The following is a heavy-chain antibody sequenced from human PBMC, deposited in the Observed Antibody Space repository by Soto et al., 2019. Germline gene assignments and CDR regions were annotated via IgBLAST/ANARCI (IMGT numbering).Heavy chain of an antibody. J-gene: IGHJ4*02. CDR2: IYYSGST. V-gene: IGHV4-59*01. D-gene: IGHD3-22*01. Sequence: SETLSLTCNVSGGSISGYYWSWIRQPPGKGLEWIGYIYYSGSTNYNPSLKSRVTISVDTSKNQFSLKLSSVTAADTAVYYCARGLLRYYDSSGYYPFDYWGQGTLVTVSS. CDR1: GGSISGYY. CDR3: ARGLLRYYDSSGYYPFDY.